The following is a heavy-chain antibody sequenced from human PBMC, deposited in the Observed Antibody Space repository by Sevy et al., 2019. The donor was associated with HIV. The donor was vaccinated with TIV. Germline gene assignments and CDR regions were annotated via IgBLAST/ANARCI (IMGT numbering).Heavy chain of an antibody. CDR2: IYISGST. J-gene: IGHJ4*02. V-gene: IGHV4-4*07. D-gene: IGHD2-2*02. CDR1: GGSISSYY. CDR3: ARLRWDLVVVPGATPGCYFDS. Sequence: SETLSLTCTVSGGSISSYYWSWIRQPAGKGLEWIGRIYISGSTNYNFSLRSRVAMSVDTSKNQFSLNLSSATAADTAVYYCARLRWDLVVVPGATPGCYFDSWGQGTLVTVSS.